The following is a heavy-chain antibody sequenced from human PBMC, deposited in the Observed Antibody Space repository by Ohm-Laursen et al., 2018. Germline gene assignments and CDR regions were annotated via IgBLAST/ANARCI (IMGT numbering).Heavy chain of an antibody. CDR2: TSAYNGNT. CDR1: GYTFTSYG. D-gene: IGHD3-16*02. J-gene: IGHJ4*02. CDR3: ASNVWGSYRLHY. Sequence: SVKVSCKSSGYTFTSYGISWVRQAPGQGLEWMGWTSAYNGNTNYAQKFQGRVTMTTDTSTSTAYMELRSLRSDDTAVYYCASNVWGSYRLHYWGQGTLVIVSS. V-gene: IGHV1-18*01.